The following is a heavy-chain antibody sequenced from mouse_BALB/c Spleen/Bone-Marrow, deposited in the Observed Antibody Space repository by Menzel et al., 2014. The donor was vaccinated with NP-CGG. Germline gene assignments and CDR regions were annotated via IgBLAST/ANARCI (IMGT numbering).Heavy chain of an antibody. CDR1: GFTFTDYY. CDR3: ARYGVYYYFDY. V-gene: IGHV7-3*02. J-gene: IGHJ2*01. Sequence: EVKLMESGGGLVQPGGSLGLSCATSGFTFTDYYMSWVRQPPGKALEWLGFIRNKANGYTTEYSASVKGRFTISRDNSQSILYLQMNTLRAEDSATYYCARYGVYYYFDYWGQGTTLTVSS. CDR2: IRNKANGYTT. D-gene: IGHD1-1*01.